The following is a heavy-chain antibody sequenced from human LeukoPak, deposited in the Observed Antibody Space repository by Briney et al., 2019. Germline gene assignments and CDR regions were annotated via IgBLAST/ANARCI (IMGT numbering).Heavy chain of an antibody. Sequence: GGSLRLSCAASGFTFNTYWMSWVRQAPGKGLEWVANINQDESEKHYMDSVKGRFTISRDYAKNSLYLQMNSLRAEDTAVYYCARAAVVGATNAFDIWGQGTMVTVSS. D-gene: IGHD1-26*01. CDR1: GFTFNTYW. CDR2: INQDESEK. V-gene: IGHV3-7*01. CDR3: ARAAVVGATNAFDI. J-gene: IGHJ3*02.